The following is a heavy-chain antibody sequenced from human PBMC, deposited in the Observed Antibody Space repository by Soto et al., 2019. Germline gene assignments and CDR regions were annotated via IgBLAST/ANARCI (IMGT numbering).Heavy chain of an antibody. CDR2: IYYSGST. J-gene: IGHJ4*02. CDR3: ARHSPYCGGDCYSYDY. Sequence: SETLSLTCAVSGGSISSGGYSWSWIRQPPGRGLEWIGYIYYSGSTNYNPSLKSRVTISVDTSKNQFSLKLSSVTAADTAVYYCARHSPYCGGDCYSYDYWGQGTLVTVSS. D-gene: IGHD2-21*02. V-gene: IGHV4-61*08. CDR1: GGSISSGGYS.